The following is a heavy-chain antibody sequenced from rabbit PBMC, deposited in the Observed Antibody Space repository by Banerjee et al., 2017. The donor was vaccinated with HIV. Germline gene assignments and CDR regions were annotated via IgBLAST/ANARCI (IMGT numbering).Heavy chain of an antibody. CDR2: IAGGSGSA. J-gene: IGHJ6*01. V-gene: IGHV1S36*01. CDR1: GFTLSSYW. D-gene: IGHD8-1*01. CDR3: ARDDSGGSNDLNL. Sequence: QEQLEESGGDLVKPGASLTLTCKASGFTLSSYWMCWVRQAPGKGLEWIACIAGGSGSAYYANWVNGRFTISKTSSTVDLKMTSLTAADTATYFCARDDSGGSNDLNLWGPGTLVTVS.